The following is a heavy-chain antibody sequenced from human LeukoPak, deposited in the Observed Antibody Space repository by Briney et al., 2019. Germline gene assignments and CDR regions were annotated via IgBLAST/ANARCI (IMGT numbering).Heavy chain of an antibody. J-gene: IGHJ3*02. Sequence: SVKVSCKASGGTFSSYAISWVRQAPGQGLEWMGGIIPIFGTANYAQKFQGRVTITRDTSASTAYMELSSLRSEDTAVYYCARVVRGVIDAFDIWGQGTMVTVSS. V-gene: IGHV1-69*05. D-gene: IGHD3-10*01. CDR3: ARVVRGVIDAFDI. CDR2: IIPIFGTA. CDR1: GGTFSSYA.